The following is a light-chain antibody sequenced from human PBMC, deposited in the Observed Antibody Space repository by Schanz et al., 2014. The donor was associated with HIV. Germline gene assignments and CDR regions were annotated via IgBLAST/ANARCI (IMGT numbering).Light chain of an antibody. CDR1: SSDVGSHNL. J-gene: IGLJ3*02. CDR3: CSYEKENSGVL. V-gene: IGLV2-23*02. Sequence: QSALTQPASVSGSPGQSITISCTGTSSDVGSHNLVSWYQHHPGKAPKLMIYEVNKRPSGVSNHFSGSKSGNTASLTISGLQAEDESDYYCCSYEKENSGVLFGGGTKLTVL. CDR2: EVN.